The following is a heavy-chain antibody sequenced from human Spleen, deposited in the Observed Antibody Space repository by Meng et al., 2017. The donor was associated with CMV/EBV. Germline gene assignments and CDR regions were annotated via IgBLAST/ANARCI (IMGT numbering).Heavy chain of an antibody. Sequence: KISCKVSGYTFTEYYMHWVQQAPGKGLEWVGQVDPEDGETIYAEKFQGRVTITADTSRDTAYMELSSLRSEDTAVYYCATGKWYTVDWGQGTLVTVSS. J-gene: IGHJ4*02. D-gene: IGHD1-14*01. V-gene: IGHV1-69-2*01. CDR3: ATGKWYTVD. CDR1: GYTFTEYY. CDR2: VDPEDGET.